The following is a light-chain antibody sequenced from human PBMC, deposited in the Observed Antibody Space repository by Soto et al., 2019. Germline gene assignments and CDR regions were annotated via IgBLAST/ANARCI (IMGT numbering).Light chain of an antibody. CDR2: DSS. CDR1: QSVGTY. J-gene: IGKJ4*01. Sequence: EIVLTQSPATLSLSPGERATLSCRASQSVGTYFAWYQQKPGQAPRLLIYDSSNRATGIPARFSGSGSGTDFTLTSSSLAPEDFAVYYCQQRSDWPSTFGGGTKVEIK. V-gene: IGKV3-11*01. CDR3: QQRSDWPST.